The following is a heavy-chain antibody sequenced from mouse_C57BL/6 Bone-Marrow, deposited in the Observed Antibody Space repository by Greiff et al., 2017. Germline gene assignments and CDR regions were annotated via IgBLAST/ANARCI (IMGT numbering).Heavy chain of an antibody. CDR1: GYTFTDYY. Sequence: VQVVESGAELVRPGASVKLSCKASGYTFTDYYINWVKQRPGQGLEWIARIYPGSGNTYYNEKFKGKATLTAEKSSSTAYMQLSSLTSEDSAVYFCARFAIYYYAMDYWGQGTSVTVSS. CDR2: IYPGSGNT. CDR3: ARFAIYYYAMDY. J-gene: IGHJ4*01. V-gene: IGHV1-76*01.